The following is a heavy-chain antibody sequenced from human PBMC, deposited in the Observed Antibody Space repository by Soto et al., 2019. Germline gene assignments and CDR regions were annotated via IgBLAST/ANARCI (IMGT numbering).Heavy chain of an antibody. CDR1: GFTFSSYA. J-gene: IGHJ4*02. V-gene: IGHV3-30-3*01. D-gene: IGHD4-17*01. CDR2: ISYDGSNK. CDR3: ARDLRSHDYGDLVDY. Sequence: GGSLRLSCAASGFTFSSYAMHWVRQAPGKGLEWVAVISYDGSNKYYADSVKGRFTISRDNSKNTLYLQMNSLRAEDTAVYYCARDLRSHDYGDLVDYWGQGTRVTVSA.